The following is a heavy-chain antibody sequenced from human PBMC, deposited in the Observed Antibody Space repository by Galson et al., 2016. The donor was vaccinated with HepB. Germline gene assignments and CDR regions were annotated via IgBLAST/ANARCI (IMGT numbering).Heavy chain of an antibody. V-gene: IGHV3-64D*06. CDR3: ARGDNPDYGDYASAYYYMDV. CDR1: GFTFTSYA. D-gene: IGHD4-17*01. Sequence: SLRLSCAASGFTFTSYAMHWVRQAPGKAPEYVSTISSNGGSTYYADSVKGRFTISRDNSKNTLYLQMSSLRAEDTAVYYCARGDNPDYGDYASAYYYMDVWGKGTTVTVSS. CDR2: ISSNGGST. J-gene: IGHJ6*03.